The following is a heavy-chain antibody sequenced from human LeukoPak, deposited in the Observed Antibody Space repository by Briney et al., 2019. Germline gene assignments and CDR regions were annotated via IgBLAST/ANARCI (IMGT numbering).Heavy chain of an antibody. Sequence: SETLSLTCTVSGGSISSYYWSWIRQPPGKGLEWIGYIYTSGSTNYNPSLKSRVTISVDTSKNQFSLKLSSVTAADTAVYYCARHGLGDGYNDYWGQGILVTVSS. CDR2: IYTSGST. V-gene: IGHV4-4*09. CDR3: ARHGLGDGYNDY. J-gene: IGHJ4*02. D-gene: IGHD5-24*01. CDR1: GGSISSYY.